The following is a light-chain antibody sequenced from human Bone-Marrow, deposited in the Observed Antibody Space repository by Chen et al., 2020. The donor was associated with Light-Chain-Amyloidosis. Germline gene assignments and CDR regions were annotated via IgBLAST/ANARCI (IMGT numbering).Light chain of an antibody. CDR3: QSADSSGTYEVI. Sequence: SYELTQPPSVSVSPGQTARITCSGDVLPTKYAYWYQQKQGQAPVLVIHRDTGRPPGISERFSGSSSGTTATLTLSGVQAEDEADYHCQSADSSGTYEVIFGGGTKLTVL. J-gene: IGLJ2*01. CDR2: RDT. CDR1: VLPTKY. V-gene: IGLV3-25*03.